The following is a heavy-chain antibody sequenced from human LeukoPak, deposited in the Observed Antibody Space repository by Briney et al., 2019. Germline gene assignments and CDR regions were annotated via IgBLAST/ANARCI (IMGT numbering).Heavy chain of an antibody. D-gene: IGHD6-19*01. V-gene: IGHV4-38-2*02. J-gene: IGHJ4*02. CDR1: GYSTSSGYY. CDR2: IDHSGST. Sequence: PSETLSLTSTVSGYSTSSGYYWGCIRQPPGKGLEWIGSIDHSGSTYYNPSLKKRVTPSVKTPKNPFSLKMSPATAAATTRYYCARSLGSGGWFPGYYWGQGSLVTVSS. CDR3: ARSLGSGGWFPGYY.